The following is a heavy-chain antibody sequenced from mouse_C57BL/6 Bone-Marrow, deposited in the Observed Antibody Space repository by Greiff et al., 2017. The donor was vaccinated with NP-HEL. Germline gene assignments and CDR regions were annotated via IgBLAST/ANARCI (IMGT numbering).Heavy chain of an antibody. CDR1: GYTFTSYG. CDR3: ARWDYYGSSYDFDY. D-gene: IGHD1-1*01. CDR2: IYPRSGNT. V-gene: IGHV1-81*01. Sequence: QVQLQQSGAELARPGASVKLSCKASGYTFTSYGISWVKQRTGQGLEWIGEIYPRSGNTYYNEKFKGKATLTADKSSSTAYMELRSLTSEDSAVYFCARWDYYGSSYDFDYWGQGTTLTVSS. J-gene: IGHJ2*01.